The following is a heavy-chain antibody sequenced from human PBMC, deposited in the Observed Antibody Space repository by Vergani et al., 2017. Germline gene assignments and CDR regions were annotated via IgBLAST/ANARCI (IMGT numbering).Heavy chain of an antibody. CDR1: GFTVTNYA. D-gene: IGHD1-1*01. CDR2: IWHDGGNK. V-gene: IGHV3-33*01. J-gene: IGHJ4*02. Sequence: QVQLVESGGGVVQPGRSLRLSCVMSGFTVTNYAIFWVRQAPGTGLEWVSVIWHDGGNKHFADSVAGRFAISRDDSKKTVYLEMTNLRAEDTALYYCVRDRYEGTSPYNGRLLGHWGQGTRVTVSS. CDR3: VRDRYEGTSPYNGRLLGH.